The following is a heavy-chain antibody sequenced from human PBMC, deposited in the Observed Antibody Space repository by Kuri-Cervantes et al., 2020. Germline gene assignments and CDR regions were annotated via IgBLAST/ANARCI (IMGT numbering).Heavy chain of an antibody. CDR1: GFTFSNYG. CDR2: ISNDGSNK. Sequence: LSLTCAASGFTFSNYGMHWVRQAPGKGLEWVAVISNDGSNKYYADSVKGRFTISRDNSKNTLYLQMNSLRAGDTAVYYCASELRVGATGHEHFQHWGQGTLVTVSS. J-gene: IGHJ1*01. V-gene: IGHV3-30*03. CDR3: ASELRVGATGHEHFQH. D-gene: IGHD1-26*01.